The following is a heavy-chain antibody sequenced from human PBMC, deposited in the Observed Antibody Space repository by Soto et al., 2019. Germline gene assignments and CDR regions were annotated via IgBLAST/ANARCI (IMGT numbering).Heavy chain of an antibody. D-gene: IGHD2-2*01. CDR1: GFTFSSYA. J-gene: IGHJ2*01. CDR2: ISGSGGST. V-gene: IGHV3-23*01. CDR3: AKSGSGVVVPAVNWYFDL. Sequence: EVQLLESGGGLVQPGGSLRLSCAASGFTFSSYAMTWVRRAPGKGLEWVSAISGSGGSTYYADSVEGRFTISRDNSKNTLYLHMNSLRADDTAVYYCAKSGSGVVVPAVNWYFDLWGRGTLVTVSS.